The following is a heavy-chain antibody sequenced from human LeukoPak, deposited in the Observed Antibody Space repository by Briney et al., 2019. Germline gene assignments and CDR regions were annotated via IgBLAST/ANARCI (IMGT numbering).Heavy chain of an antibody. Sequence: GGSLRLSCAVSGITLSNYGMSWVRQAPGKGLEWVAGLSGSGGGTNYADSVQGRFTISRDNPKNTLYLQMNGLSVEDTAIYYCAREATWGEWYFDHWGQGTLVTVSS. J-gene: IGHJ4*02. CDR1: GITLSNYG. D-gene: IGHD3-3*01. CDR2: LSGSGGGT. V-gene: IGHV3-23*01. CDR3: AREATWGEWYFDH.